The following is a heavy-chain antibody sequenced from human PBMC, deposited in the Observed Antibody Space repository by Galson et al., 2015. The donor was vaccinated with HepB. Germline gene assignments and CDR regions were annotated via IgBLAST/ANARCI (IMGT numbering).Heavy chain of an antibody. V-gene: IGHV1-3*01. J-gene: IGHJ6*02. CDR2: INAGNGNT. CDR1: GYTFTSYA. Sequence: SVKVSCKASGYTFTSYAMHWVRQAPGQRLEWMGWINAGNGNTKYSQKFQGRVTITRDTSASTAYMELSSLRSEDTAVYYCAREIVHYYGSGSGMDVWGQGTTVTVSS. D-gene: IGHD3-10*01. CDR3: AREIVHYYGSGSGMDV.